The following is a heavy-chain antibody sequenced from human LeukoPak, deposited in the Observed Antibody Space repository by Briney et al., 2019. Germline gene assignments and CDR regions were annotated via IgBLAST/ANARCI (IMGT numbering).Heavy chain of an antibody. CDR2: INHSGST. CDR3: ARGAPYYYDSSGYERLGFVY. D-gene: IGHD3-22*01. CDR1: GGSFSGYY. Sequence: PSETLSLTCAVYGGSFSGYYWSWIRQPPGRGLEWIGEINHSGSTNYNPSLKSRVTISVDTSKNQFSLKLSSVTAADTAVYYCARGAPYYYDSSGYERLGFVYWGQGTLVTVSS. J-gene: IGHJ4*02. V-gene: IGHV4-34*01.